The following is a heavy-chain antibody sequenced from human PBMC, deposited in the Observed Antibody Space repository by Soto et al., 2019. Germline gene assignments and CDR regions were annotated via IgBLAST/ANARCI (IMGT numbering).Heavy chain of an antibody. CDR1: GFTFSSYA. Sequence: EVQLLESGGGLVQPGGSLRLSCAASGFTFSSYAMSWVRQAPGKGLEWVSAFSGSGGSTYYADSVKGRFTISRDNSQNTRYLQVNSVSAEDTAVYYGAKERPSEGIPWGQGTLVTVS. D-gene: IGHD2-21*01. CDR3: AKERPSEGIP. CDR2: FSGSGGST. V-gene: IGHV3-23*01. J-gene: IGHJ5*02.